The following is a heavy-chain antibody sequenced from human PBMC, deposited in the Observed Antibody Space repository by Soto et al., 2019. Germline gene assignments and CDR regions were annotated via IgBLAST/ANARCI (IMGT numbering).Heavy chain of an antibody. D-gene: IGHD6-19*01. CDR3: ARQQWLYYYYGMDV. CDR2: ISAYNGNI. CDR1: GYSFTSYG. Sequence: QVQLVQSGAEVKKTGASVRVSCKASGYSFTSYGISWVRQAPGQGLEWMGWISAYNGNINYAQKLQGRVTMTTDTSTSTAYMELRRLRSDDTAVYYCARQQWLYYYYGMDVWGQGTTVTVSS. V-gene: IGHV1-18*01. J-gene: IGHJ6*02.